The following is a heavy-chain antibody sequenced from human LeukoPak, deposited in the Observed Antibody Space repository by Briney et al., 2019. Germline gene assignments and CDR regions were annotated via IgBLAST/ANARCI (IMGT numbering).Heavy chain of an antibody. Sequence: GGSLRLSCAAFGFTFSSYSMNWVRQAPGKGLEWVSYISSSSSTIYYADSVKGRFTISRDNAKNSLYLQMNSLRAEDTAVYYCARGNGYNLDAFDIWGQGTMVTVSS. CDR1: GFTFSSYS. D-gene: IGHD5-24*01. J-gene: IGHJ3*02. CDR2: ISSSSSTI. V-gene: IGHV3-48*01. CDR3: ARGNGYNLDAFDI.